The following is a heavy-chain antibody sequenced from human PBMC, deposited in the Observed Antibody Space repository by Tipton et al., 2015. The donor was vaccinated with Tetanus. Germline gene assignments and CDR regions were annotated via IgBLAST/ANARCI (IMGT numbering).Heavy chain of an antibody. CDR3: AKDFYSTSSGSFGC. J-gene: IGHJ4*02. CDR2: ISWNSGSI. Sequence: SLRLSCAASGFTFDDYAMHWVRQAPGKGLEWVSGISWNSGSIGYADSVKGRFTISRDNAKNSLYLQMNSLRAEDTSLYYCAKDFYSTSSGSFGCLGQGPLVSVSS. D-gene: IGHD6-6*01. V-gene: IGHV3-9*01. CDR1: GFTFDDYA.